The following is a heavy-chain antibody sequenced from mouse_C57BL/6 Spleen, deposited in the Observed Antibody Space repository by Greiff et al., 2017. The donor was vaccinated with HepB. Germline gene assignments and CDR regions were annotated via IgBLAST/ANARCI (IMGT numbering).Heavy chain of an antibody. J-gene: IGHJ3*01. CDR3: TGYGSSPFAY. V-gene: IGHV6-3*01. CDR2: IRLKSDNYAT. CDR1: GGIFSNYW. D-gene: IGHD1-1*01. Sequence: EGRLVESGGGGGEPGGWMKLSCVASGGIFSNYWRNWVRQSPEKGLEWVAQIRLKSDNYATHYAESVKGRFTISRDDSKSSVYLQMNNLRAEDTGIYYCTGYGSSPFAYWGQGTLVTVSA.